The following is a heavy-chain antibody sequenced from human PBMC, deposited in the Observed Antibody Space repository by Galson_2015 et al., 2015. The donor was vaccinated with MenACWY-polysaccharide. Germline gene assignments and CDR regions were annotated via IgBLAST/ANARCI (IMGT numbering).Heavy chain of an antibody. CDR1: GGSISSHHW. CDR3: AGRYRYATSDYYPAFDM. CDR2: IYHTGTT. V-gene: IGHV4-4*02. J-gene: IGHJ3*02. D-gene: IGHD2-2*01. Sequence: ETLSLTCAVSGGSISSHHWWSWVRQPPGKGLEWIGEIYHTGTTNYNPSLESRLTISVDKSQSQFSLKLSSVTAADMAVYYCAGRYRYATSDYYPAFDMWGQGTMVTVSS.